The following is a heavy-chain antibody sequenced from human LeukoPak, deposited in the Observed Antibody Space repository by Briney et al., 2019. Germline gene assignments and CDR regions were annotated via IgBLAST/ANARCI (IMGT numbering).Heavy chain of an antibody. D-gene: IGHD1-1*01. CDR3: ARLVSWNYGMDV. CDR1: GGSISSYY. V-gene: IGHV4-59*08. CDR2: IYYSGST. J-gene: IGHJ6*02. Sequence: KTSETLSLTCTVSGGSISSYYWSWIRQPPGKGLEWIGYIYYSGSTNYNPSLKSRVTISVDTSKNQFSLKLSSVTAADTAVYYCARLVSWNYGMDVWGQGTTVTVSS.